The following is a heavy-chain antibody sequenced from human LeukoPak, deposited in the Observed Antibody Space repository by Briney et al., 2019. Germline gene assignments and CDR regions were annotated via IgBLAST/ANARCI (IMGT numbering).Heavy chain of an antibody. Sequence: PSETLSLTCTVSGGSISRYYWSWIRPPPGKGRAGVGYIYYSGSTNYHPSLKSRVTISVDTSKNQFSLKLSSVTAADTAVYYCAGTGEDYYYGMDVWGQGTTVTVSS. D-gene: IGHD7-27*01. J-gene: IGHJ6*01. CDR1: GGSISRYY. CDR3: AGTGEDYYYGMDV. CDR2: IYYSGST. V-gene: IGHV4-59*01.